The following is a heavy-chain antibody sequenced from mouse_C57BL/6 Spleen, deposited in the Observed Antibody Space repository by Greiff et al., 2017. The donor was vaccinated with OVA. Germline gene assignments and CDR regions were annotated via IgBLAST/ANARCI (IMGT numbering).Heavy chain of an antibody. V-gene: IGHV2-2*01. Sequence: VKLMESGPGLVQPSQSLSITCTVSGFSLTSYGVHWVRQSPGKGLEWLGVIWSGGSTDYNAAFISRLSISKDNSKSQVFFKMNSLQADDTAIYYCARNFPYGSSPAWFAYWGQGTLVTVSA. J-gene: IGHJ3*01. CDR2: IWSGGST. CDR1: GFSLTSYG. CDR3: ARNFPYGSSPAWFAY. D-gene: IGHD1-1*01.